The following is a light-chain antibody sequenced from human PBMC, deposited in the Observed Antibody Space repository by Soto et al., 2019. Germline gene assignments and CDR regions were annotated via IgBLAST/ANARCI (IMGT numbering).Light chain of an antibody. V-gene: IGLV2-8*01. CDR1: SSDIGACIY. CDR2: EVS. CDR3: SSYAGSNNFV. Sequence: QSALTQPPSASGSPGQSVTISCTGTSSDIGACIYVSWYQQHPGKAPKLMISEVSRRPSGVPERFSGSKSGNTASLTVSGLQADDEAHYYCSSYAGSNNFVFGTGTKV. J-gene: IGLJ1*01.